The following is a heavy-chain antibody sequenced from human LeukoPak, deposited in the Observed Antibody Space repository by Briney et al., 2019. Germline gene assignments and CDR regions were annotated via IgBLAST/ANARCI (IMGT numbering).Heavy chain of an antibody. CDR2: VNPSHAYQ. CDR1: GFSFRAYT. CDR3: ARDRDYYDSNSFSPDAFDI. V-gene: IGHV3-21*06. Sequence: SGRSLRLSCAASGFSFRAYTMNWVSQAPGKGLEWVSSVNPSHAYQFYADSVKGRFTISRDNVKNSLFLQMYSLRAEDTAVYYCARDRDYYDSNSFSPDAFDIWGQGTMVTVSS. D-gene: IGHD3-22*01. J-gene: IGHJ3*02.